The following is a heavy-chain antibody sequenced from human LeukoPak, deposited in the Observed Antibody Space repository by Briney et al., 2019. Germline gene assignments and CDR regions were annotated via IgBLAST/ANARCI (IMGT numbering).Heavy chain of an antibody. J-gene: IGHJ4*02. CDR3: ASLTDIEAGAVRY. CDR2: ISSSSSYI. D-gene: IGHD1-26*01. Sequence: GGSLRLSCAASGFTFSSHSMNWVRQAPGKGLEWVSSISSSSSYIYYADSVKGRFTISRDNAKNSLYLQMNSLRAEDTAVYYCASLTDIEAGAVRYWGQGTLVTVSS. CDR1: GFTFSSHS. V-gene: IGHV3-21*01.